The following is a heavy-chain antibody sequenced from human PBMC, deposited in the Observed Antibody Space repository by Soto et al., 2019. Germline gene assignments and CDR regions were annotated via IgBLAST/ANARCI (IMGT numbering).Heavy chain of an antibody. CDR3: AGGIAARPLGY. CDR1: GGSISSYY. V-gene: IGHV4-59*12. Sequence: PSETLSLTCTVSGGSISSYYWSWIRQPPGKGLEWIGYIYHSGSTNYNPSLKSRVTISVDRSKNQFSLKLSSVTAADTAVYYCAGGIAARPLGYWGQGTLVTVSS. J-gene: IGHJ4*02. D-gene: IGHD6-6*01. CDR2: IYHSGST.